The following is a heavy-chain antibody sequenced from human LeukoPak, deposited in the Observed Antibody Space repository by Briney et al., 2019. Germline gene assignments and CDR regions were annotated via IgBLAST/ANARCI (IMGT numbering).Heavy chain of an antibody. J-gene: IGHJ4*02. CDR3: AREARGAVAGSSFDY. Sequence: GASVEVSCKASGYTFTGYYMHWVRQAPGQGLEWMGWINPNSGGTNYAQKFQGRVTMTRDTSISTAYMELSRLRSDDTAVYYCAREARGAVAGSSFDYWGQGTLVTVSS. CDR2: INPNSGGT. V-gene: IGHV1-2*02. D-gene: IGHD6-19*01. CDR1: GYTFTGYY.